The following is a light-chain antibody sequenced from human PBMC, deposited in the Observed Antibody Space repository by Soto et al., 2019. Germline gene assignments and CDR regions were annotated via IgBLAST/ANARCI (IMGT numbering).Light chain of an antibody. CDR2: EVT. CDR3: SSYTSSSSPYV. J-gene: IGLJ1*01. CDR1: SSDVGGYNY. V-gene: IGLV2-14*01. Sequence: QSALTQPASVSGSPGQSITISCTGTSSDVGGYNYVSWYQQHPDKAPKVIIYEVTNRPSGISNRLSGSKSGNTASLTISGLQAEDEADYYCSSYTSSSSPYVFGTGTKVTVL.